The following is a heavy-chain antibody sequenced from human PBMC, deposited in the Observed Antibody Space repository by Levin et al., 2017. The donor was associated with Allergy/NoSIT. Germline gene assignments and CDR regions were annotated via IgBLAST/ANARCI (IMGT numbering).Heavy chain of an antibody. CDR1: GFTFDDYG. CDR2: ISWNGGII. V-gene: IGHV3-9*01. J-gene: IGHJ4*02. D-gene: IGHD6-19*01. CDR3: AKDLASSGQWGCDY. Sequence: SLKISCAASGFTFDDYGMHWFRQAPGKGLEWVSGISWNGGIIYYADSVKGRFTISRDNAKNSLYLQMSSLTPEDTAVYYCAKDLASSGQWGCDYWGQGTLVTASS.